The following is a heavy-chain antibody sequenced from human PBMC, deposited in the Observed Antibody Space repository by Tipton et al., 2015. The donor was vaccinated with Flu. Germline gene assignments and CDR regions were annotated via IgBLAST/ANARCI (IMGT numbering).Heavy chain of an antibody. Sequence: QVQLVQSGGGVVQPGTSLRLSCAASGFTFSTYGIHWVRQAPGKGLEWVAVTSYDGSIKYYGDSVKGRFIISRDNSKNTLYLQMNSLRAEDTAVYYCARLGGGDSGYDKAFDYWGQGTLVTVSS. CDR2: TSYDGSIK. J-gene: IGHJ4*02. V-gene: IGHV3-30*03. CDR3: ARLGGGDSGYDKAFDY. D-gene: IGHD5-12*01. CDR1: GFTFSTYG.